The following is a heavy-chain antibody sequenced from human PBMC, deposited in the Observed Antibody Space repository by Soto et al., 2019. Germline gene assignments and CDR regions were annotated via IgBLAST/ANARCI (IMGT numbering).Heavy chain of an antibody. CDR2: ISAYNGNT. Sequence: GASVKVSCKASGYTFTSYGISWVRQAPGQGLEWMGWISAYNGNTNYAQKLQGRVTMTTDTSTSTAYMELRSLRSDDTAVYYCARDGFLEWLPPYYYYGMDVWGQGTTVTVSS. CDR3: ARDGFLEWLPPYYYYGMDV. V-gene: IGHV1-18*04. D-gene: IGHD3-3*01. CDR1: GYTFTSYG. J-gene: IGHJ6*02.